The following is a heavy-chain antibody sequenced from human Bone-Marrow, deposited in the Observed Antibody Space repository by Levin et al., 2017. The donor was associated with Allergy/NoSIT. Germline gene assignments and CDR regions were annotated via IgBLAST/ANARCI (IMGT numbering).Heavy chain of an antibody. CDR1: GGTFSSYA. D-gene: IGHD2-15*01. J-gene: IGHJ4*02. CDR2: IIPIFGTA. Sequence: SVKVSCKASGGTFSSYAISWVRQAPGQGLEWMGGIIPIFGTANYAQKFQGRVTITADESTSTAYMELSSLRSEDTAVYYCARFGSWPGVVAATYFDYWGQGTLVTVSS. CDR3: ARFGSWPGVVAATYFDY. V-gene: IGHV1-69*13.